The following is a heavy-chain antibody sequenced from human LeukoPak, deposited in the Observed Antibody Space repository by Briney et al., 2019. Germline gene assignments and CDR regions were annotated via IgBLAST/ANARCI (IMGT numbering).Heavy chain of an antibody. Sequence: ASVKVSCKASGYTFTGYYMHWVRQAPGQGLEWMGWINPNSGGTNYAQKFQGRVTMTRATPISTAYMELSRLRSDDTAVYYCARGPPIAVAHFDYWGQGTLVTVSS. CDR2: INPNSGGT. D-gene: IGHD6-19*01. CDR3: ARGPPIAVAHFDY. V-gene: IGHV1-2*02. J-gene: IGHJ4*02. CDR1: GYTFTGYY.